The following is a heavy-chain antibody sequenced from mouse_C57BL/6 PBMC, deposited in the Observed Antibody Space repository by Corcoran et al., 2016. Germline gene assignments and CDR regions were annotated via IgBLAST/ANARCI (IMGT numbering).Heavy chain of an antibody. CDR2: INTYSGVP. CDR3: ARDSNWYFDV. J-gene: IGHJ1*03. V-gene: IGHV9-3*01. CDR1: GYTFTTYG. Sequence: QIQLVQSGPELKKPGETVKISRKASGYTFTTYGMSWVRQAPGKGLKWMAWINTYSGVPTYADDFKGRFAFSLETSASTAYLQINNLKNEDTATYFCARDSNWYFDVWVTGTTVTVSS. D-gene: IGHD2-5*01.